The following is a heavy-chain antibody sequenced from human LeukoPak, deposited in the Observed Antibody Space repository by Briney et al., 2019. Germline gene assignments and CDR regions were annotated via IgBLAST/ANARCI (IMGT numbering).Heavy chain of an antibody. CDR2: INHSGST. D-gene: IGHD2-15*01. J-gene: IGHJ4*02. V-gene: IGHV4-34*01. CDR3: ASGKGYNLYYFDY. Sequence: PSETLSLTCTVSGGSISSYYWSWIRQPPGKGLEWIGEINHSGSTNYNPSLKSRVTISVDTSKNQFSLKLSSVTAADTAVYYCASGKGYNLYYFDYWGQGTLVTVSS. CDR1: GGSISSYY.